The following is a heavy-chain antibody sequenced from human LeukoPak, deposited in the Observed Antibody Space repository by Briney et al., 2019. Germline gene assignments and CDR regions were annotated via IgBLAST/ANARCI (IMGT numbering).Heavy chain of an antibody. Sequence: SETLSLTCTVSGGSISSSSFYWGWIRQPPGKGLDWFGSLYYSGNTYYNPSLKSRVTISVDTSKSQFSLKLSSVTATDTAVYYCARYYYGSGSYIWFDPWGQGTLVTVSS. CDR2: LYYSGNT. CDR1: GGSISSSSFY. V-gene: IGHV4-39*01. J-gene: IGHJ5*02. CDR3: ARYYYGSGSYIWFDP. D-gene: IGHD3-10*01.